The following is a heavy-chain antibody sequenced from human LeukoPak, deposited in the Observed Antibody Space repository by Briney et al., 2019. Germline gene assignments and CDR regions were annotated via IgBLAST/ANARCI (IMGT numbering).Heavy chain of an antibody. D-gene: IGHD3-22*01. J-gene: IGHJ5*02. CDR1: GFTFSSYR. Sequence: GGSLRLSCAASGFTFSSYRMSWIRQAPGKGLEWVANIKQDGSEKYYVDSVKGRFTISRDNAKNSLYLQMNSLRAEDTAVYYCARSPRYDSSGYYPWGQGTLVTVSS. CDR2: IKQDGSEK. V-gene: IGHV3-7*01. CDR3: ARSPRYDSSGYYP.